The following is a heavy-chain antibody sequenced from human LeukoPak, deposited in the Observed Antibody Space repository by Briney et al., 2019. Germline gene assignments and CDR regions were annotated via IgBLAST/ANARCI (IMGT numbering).Heavy chain of an antibody. D-gene: IGHD4-17*01. J-gene: IGHJ4*02. CDR1: GFTFSSYS. V-gene: IGHV3-21*01. CDR3: ARDDYGDYAGFDY. Sequence: GGSLRLSCAASGFTFSSYSMNWVRQAPGKGLEWVSSISSSSGYIYYADSVKGRFTISRDNAKNSLYLQMNSLRAEDTAVYYCARDDYGDYAGFDYWGQGTLVTVSS. CDR2: ISSSSGYI.